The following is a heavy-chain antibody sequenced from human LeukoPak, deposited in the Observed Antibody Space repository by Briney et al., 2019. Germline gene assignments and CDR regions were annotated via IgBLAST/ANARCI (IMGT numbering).Heavy chain of an antibody. Sequence: GASVKVSCKASGFTFTSSAMQWVRQARGQRPEWIGWIVVGSGNTNYAQKFQERVTITRDMSTSTTYMELSSLRSEDTAVYYCARANDILTGYFSNYYYYYYMDVWGKGTTVTISS. CDR1: GFTFTSSA. CDR2: IVVGSGNT. J-gene: IGHJ6*03. V-gene: IGHV1-58*02. D-gene: IGHD3-9*01. CDR3: ARANDILTGYFSNYYYYYYMDV.